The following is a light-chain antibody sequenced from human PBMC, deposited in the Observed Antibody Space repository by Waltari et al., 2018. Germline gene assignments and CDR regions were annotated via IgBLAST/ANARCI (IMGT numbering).Light chain of an antibody. Sequence: QSALTQPASVSGSPGQSVTISCTGSSSDIGAYDYVSWYQQHPDKGPKLLVYDVSQRPSGVSNRFPGSKSGNTASLVISGLRAEDEADYYCSSYSSTSTFYVFGTGTTVTVL. CDR3: SSYSSTSTFYV. CDR2: DVS. CDR1: SSDIGAYDY. V-gene: IGLV2-14*03. J-gene: IGLJ1*01.